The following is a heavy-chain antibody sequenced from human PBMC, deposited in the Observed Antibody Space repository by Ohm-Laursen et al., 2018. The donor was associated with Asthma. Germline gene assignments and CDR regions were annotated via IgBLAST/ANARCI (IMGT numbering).Heavy chain of an antibody. D-gene: IGHD2-15*01. CDR3: AREIGYCAFDI. CDR2: ISTASTFI. CDR1: GYTFSRYS. V-gene: IGHV3-21*01. Sequence: SLRLSCTASGYTFSRYSIHWVRQVPGKGLEWVASISTASTFIYYADSVRGRFTTSRDNAKNSLYLQMNSLRDEDTAVYYCAREIGYCAFDIWGQGTMVTVSS. J-gene: IGHJ3*02.